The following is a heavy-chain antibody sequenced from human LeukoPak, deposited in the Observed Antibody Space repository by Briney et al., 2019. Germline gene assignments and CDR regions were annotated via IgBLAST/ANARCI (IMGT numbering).Heavy chain of an antibody. CDR1: GFTVSSTY. J-gene: IGHJ4*02. Sequence: PGGSLRLSCAASGFTVSSTYMSWVRQAPGKGLEWVSVIYGGGTTCYADSVKGRFTISRDNSKNTLYLQMNSLRAEDTAVYYCAINSGIAVAALDYWGQGTLVTVSS. CDR2: IYGGGTT. CDR3: AINSGIAVAALDY. D-gene: IGHD6-19*01. V-gene: IGHV3-66*01.